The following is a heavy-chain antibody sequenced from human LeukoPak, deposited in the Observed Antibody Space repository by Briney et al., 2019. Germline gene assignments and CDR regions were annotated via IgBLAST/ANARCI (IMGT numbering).Heavy chain of an antibody. CDR1: GGSISGDY. D-gene: IGHD4-17*01. CDR3: ARGDYGDYVPFDY. CDR2: IYSSGRT. J-gene: IGHJ4*02. Sequence: SETLSLTCTVSGGSISGDYWSWIRQPAGKGLEWIGRIYSSGRTDYNPSLKSRVTISVDTSKNQFSLKLSSVTAADTAVYYCARGDYGDYVPFDYWGQGTLVTVSS. V-gene: IGHV4-4*07.